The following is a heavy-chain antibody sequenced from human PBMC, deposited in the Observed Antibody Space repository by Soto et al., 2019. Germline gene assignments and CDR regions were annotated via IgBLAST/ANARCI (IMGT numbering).Heavy chain of an antibody. Sequence: GGSLRLSCAASGFTFSSYGMHWVRQAPGKGLEWVAVISYDGSNKYYADSVKSRFTISRDNSKNTLYLQMNSLRAEDTAVYYCAKDRAVPAAISDYYYYGMDVWGQGTTVTVSS. CDR2: ISYDGSNK. J-gene: IGHJ6*02. CDR1: GFTFSSYG. V-gene: IGHV3-30*18. D-gene: IGHD2-2*01. CDR3: AKDRAVPAAISDYYYYGMDV.